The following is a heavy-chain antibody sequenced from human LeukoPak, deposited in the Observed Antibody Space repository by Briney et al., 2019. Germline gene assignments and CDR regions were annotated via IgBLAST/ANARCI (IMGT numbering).Heavy chain of an antibody. J-gene: IGHJ6*02. D-gene: IGHD2-21*02. Sequence: PSETLSLTCTVSGGSINSTGYYWGWIRQPPGTGLEWIGSHYYSGSTYYKPSLKSRVTISVDTSKNQFSLKLSSVTAADTAVYYCARVGPVVTAIPASYYYYGMDVWGQGTTVTVSS. V-gene: IGHV4-39*07. CDR3: ARVGPVVTAIPASYYYYGMDV. CDR2: HYYSGST. CDR1: GGSINSTGYY.